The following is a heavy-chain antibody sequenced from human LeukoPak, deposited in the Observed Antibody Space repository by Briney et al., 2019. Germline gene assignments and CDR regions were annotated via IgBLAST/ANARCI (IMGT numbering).Heavy chain of an antibody. J-gene: IGHJ4*02. V-gene: IGHV4-59*08. D-gene: IGHD6-13*01. Sequence: PSETLSLTCTVSGGSISSYYWSWIRQPPGKGLEWIGYIYYSGSTNYNPSLKSRVAISVDTSKNQFSLKLSSVTAADTAVYYCARQYSSSWSWDYWGQGTLVTVSS. CDR2: IYYSGST. CDR3: ARQYSSSWSWDY. CDR1: GGSISSYY.